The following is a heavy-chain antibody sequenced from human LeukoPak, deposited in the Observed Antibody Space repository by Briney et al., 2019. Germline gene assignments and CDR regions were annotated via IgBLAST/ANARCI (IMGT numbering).Heavy chain of an antibody. D-gene: IGHD6-13*01. CDR1: GFTFVGNA. V-gene: IGHV3-23*01. Sequence: GGSLRLSCAASGFTFVGNAVTWVRQAPGKGLEWVSTISGSGDTYYADSVKGRFTISRDNSKNTLYLQMNSLRAEDTAVYYCADTGIAAARDYWGQGTLVTVSS. CDR2: ISGSGDT. CDR3: ADTGIAAARDY. J-gene: IGHJ4*02.